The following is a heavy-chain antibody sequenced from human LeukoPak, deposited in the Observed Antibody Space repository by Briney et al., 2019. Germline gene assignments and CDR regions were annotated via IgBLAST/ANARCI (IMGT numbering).Heavy chain of an antibody. Sequence: QPGGSLRLSCAASGFTITTDYMNWVRQAPGKGLEWVSVIYGDDETNYADSVKGRFTISRDNSKNTLYLQMNSLRADDTAVYYCAKDLSSAITSALVLDVWGQGTTVIVS. V-gene: IGHV3-53*01. CDR1: GFTITTDY. CDR2: IYGDDET. D-gene: IGHD3-22*01. J-gene: IGHJ6*02. CDR3: AKDLSSAITSALVLDV.